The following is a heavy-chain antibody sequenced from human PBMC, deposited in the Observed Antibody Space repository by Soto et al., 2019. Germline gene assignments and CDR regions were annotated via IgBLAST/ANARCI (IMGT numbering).Heavy chain of an antibody. CDR1: GYTFTGYY. Sequence: ASVKVSCKASGYTFTGYYMHWVRQAPGQGLEWMGWINPNSGGTNYAQKFQGWVTMTRDTSISTAYMELSRLRSDDTAVYYCAREGLINSDYFDYWGQGTLVTVSS. CDR3: AREGLINSDYFDY. J-gene: IGHJ4*02. CDR2: INPNSGGT. V-gene: IGHV1-2*04.